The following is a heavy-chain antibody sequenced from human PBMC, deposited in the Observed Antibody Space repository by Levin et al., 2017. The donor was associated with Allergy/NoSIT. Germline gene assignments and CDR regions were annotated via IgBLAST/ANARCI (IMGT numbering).Heavy chain of an antibody. Sequence: PGGSLRLSCAASGYTFSSYGIHWVRQAPGKGLEWVGGIKYDGSTEYYADSVKGRFTISRDNSKNTLYLQMSSLRAEDTAVYYCAKRGGGANYYYIDVWGKGTTVTVSS. CDR3: AKRGGGANYYYIDV. CDR2: IKYDGSTE. J-gene: IGHJ6*03. D-gene: IGHD2-15*01. V-gene: IGHV3-30*18. CDR1: GYTFSSYG.